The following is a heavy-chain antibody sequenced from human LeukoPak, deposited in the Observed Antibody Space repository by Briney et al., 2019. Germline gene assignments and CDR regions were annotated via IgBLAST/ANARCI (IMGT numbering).Heavy chain of an antibody. D-gene: IGHD3-22*01. J-gene: IGHJ4*02. CDR1: GGTFSSYA. CDR2: IIPIFGTA. Sequence: SVKVSCKASGGTFSSYAISWVRQAPGQGLEWMGGIIPIFGTANYAQTFQGRVTITADESTSTAYMELSSLRSEDTAVYYCAILTGYYYDSSGYYRDYWGQGTLVTVSS. V-gene: IGHV1-69*13. CDR3: AILTGYYYDSSGYYRDY.